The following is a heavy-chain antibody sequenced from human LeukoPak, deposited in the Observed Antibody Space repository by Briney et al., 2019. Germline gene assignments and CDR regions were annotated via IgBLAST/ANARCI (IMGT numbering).Heavy chain of an antibody. Sequence: GASVKVSCKASGYTFTSYDINWVRQATGQGLEWMGWMNPNSGNTGYEQKFQGRVTMTRTTSISTAYMELSSLRSEDTGVYYCSSSFANVLFYWGQGTLVTVSS. CDR3: SSSFANVLFY. D-gene: IGHD3-3*01. J-gene: IGHJ4*02. V-gene: IGHV1-8*01. CDR1: GYTFTSYD. CDR2: MNPNSGNT.